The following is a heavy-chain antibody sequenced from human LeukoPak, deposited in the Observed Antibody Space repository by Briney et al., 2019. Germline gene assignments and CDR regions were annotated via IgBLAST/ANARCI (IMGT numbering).Heavy chain of an antibody. Sequence: GGSLRLSCAASGFTFSSYAMHWVRQAPGKGLEWVAVISYDGSNKYYADSVKGRFTISRDNAKNSVYLQMNSLRAEDTAVYYCARDSPLSFDIWGQGTMVTVSS. CDR3: ARDSPLSFDI. CDR2: ISYDGSNK. J-gene: IGHJ3*02. CDR1: GFTFSSYA. V-gene: IGHV3-30-3*01.